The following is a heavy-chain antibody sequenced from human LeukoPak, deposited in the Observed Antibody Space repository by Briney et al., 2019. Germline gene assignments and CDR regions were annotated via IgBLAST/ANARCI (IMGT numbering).Heavy chain of an antibody. Sequence: GASVTVSCKASGYTFTGYYMHWVRRARGQGLEGMVWINPNSGGTNYAQKFQGRHTMHRDTSNSTAYMELSRLRSDDTAVYYCARGGQYVLHYDSSGYPPRGHWGQGTLVTVSS. J-gene: IGHJ4*02. D-gene: IGHD3-22*01. V-gene: IGHV1-2*02. CDR3: ARGGQYVLHYDSSGYPPRGH. CDR2: INPNSGGT. CDR1: GYTFTGYY.